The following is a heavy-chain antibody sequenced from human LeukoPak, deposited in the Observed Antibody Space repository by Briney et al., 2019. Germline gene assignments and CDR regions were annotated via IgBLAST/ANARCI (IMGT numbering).Heavy chain of an antibody. CDR3: ARGELGMVAGHQL. V-gene: IGHV3-21*01. J-gene: IGHJ4*02. Sequence: GGSLRLSCAASGFTFSSYSMNWVRQAPGKGLEWVSFISSSSSYIYYADSVKGRFTISRDNAKNSLYLQMNSLRAEDTAVYYCARGELGMVAGHQLWGQGTLVTVSS. D-gene: IGHD7-27*01. CDR1: GFTFSSYS. CDR2: ISSSSSYI.